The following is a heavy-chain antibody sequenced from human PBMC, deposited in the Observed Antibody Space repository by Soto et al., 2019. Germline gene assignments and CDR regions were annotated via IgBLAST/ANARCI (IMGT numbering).Heavy chain of an antibody. CDR2: ISYDGSNK. D-gene: IGHD1-26*01. Sequence: QVQLVESGGGVVQPGRSLRLSCAASGFTFSSYGMHWVRQAPGKGLEWVAVISYDGSNKYYADSVKGRFTISRDNSKNTLYLQMNSLRAEDTAVYYCAKDKGIVGATRHYWGQGTLVTVSS. J-gene: IGHJ4*02. CDR3: AKDKGIVGATRHY. V-gene: IGHV3-30*18. CDR1: GFTFSSYG.